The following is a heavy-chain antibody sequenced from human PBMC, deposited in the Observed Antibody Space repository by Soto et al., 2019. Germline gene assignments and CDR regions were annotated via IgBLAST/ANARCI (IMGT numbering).Heavy chain of an antibody. CDR1: GYTFTSYG. Sequence: QVQLVQSGAEVKRPGASVKVSCKAFGYTFTSYGIIWVRQAPGQGLEWMGWISADDGNTNFAQKFQGRVTMTTDRSTSTAYMEVWTLRSDDTAAYYCARAFRNGSYWYFDLWGRGTLVTVSS. J-gene: IGHJ2*01. V-gene: IGHV1-18*01. CDR2: ISADDGNT. D-gene: IGHD3-10*01. CDR3: ARAFRNGSYWYFDL.